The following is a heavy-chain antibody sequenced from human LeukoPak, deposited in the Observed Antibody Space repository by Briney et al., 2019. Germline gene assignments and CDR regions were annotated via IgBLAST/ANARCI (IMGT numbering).Heavy chain of an antibody. CDR1: GYTISSGYY. V-gene: IGHV4-38-2*02. CDR2: IHHSGST. J-gene: IGHJ3*02. Sequence: SETLSLTCTVCGYTISSGYYWGWIRQPPGKGLEWIGSIHHSGSTYYNPSLKSRVTKSLDTSKNQFSLKLSSVTAADTAVYYCARASPTGGAFDIWGQGTMVTVSS. CDR3: ARASPTGGAFDI. D-gene: IGHD7-27*01.